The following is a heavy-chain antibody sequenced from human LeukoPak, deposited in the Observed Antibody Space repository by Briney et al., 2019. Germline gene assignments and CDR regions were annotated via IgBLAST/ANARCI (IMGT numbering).Heavy chain of an antibody. CDR2: MNPNSGNT. D-gene: IGHD6-13*01. CDR3: AREYSSSWRNWFDP. J-gene: IGHJ5*02. V-gene: IGHV1-8*02. Sequence: ASVKVSCKASGYTFTGYYMHWVRQAPGQGLEWMGWMNPNSGNTGYAQKFQGRVTMTRNTSISTAYMELSSLRSEDTAVYYCAREYSSSWRNWFDPWGQGTLVTVSS. CDR1: GYTFTGYY.